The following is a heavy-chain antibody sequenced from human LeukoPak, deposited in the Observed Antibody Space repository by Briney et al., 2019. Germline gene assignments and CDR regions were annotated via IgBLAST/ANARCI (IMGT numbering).Heavy chain of an antibody. D-gene: IGHD4-17*01. CDR3: AKNYGDYVYWFDP. CDR1: GYTFTSYD. V-gene: IGHV1-8*01. CDR2: MNPNSGNT. J-gene: IGHJ5*02. Sequence: ASVKVSCKASGYTFTSYDINWVRQATGQGLEWMGWMNPNSGNTGYAQKFQGRVTMTRNTSISTAYMELSSLRSEDTAVYYCAKNYGDYVYWFDPWGQGTLVTVSS.